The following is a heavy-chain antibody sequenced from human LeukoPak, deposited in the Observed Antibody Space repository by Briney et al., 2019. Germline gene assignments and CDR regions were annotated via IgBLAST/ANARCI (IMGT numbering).Heavy chain of an antibody. CDR2: IYYSGST. CDR3: ARDGAIIVATISGGIFDY. V-gene: IGHV4-59*01. CDR1: GGSISSYY. Sequence: SETLSLTCTVSGGSISSYYWSWIRQPPGKGLEWIGYIYYSGSTNYNPSLKSRVTISVDTSKNQFSLKLSSVTAADTAVYYCARDGAIIVATISGGIFDYWGQGTLVTVSS. J-gene: IGHJ4*02. D-gene: IGHD5-12*01.